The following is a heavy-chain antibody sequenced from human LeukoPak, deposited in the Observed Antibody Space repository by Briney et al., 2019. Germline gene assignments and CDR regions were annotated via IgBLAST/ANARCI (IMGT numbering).Heavy chain of an antibody. CDR2: IFPSGGET. CDR1: GFTFSTFA. CDR3: ARVTGPSSREWPYFDS. D-gene: IGHD3-3*01. J-gene: IGHJ4*02. Sequence: PGGSLRLSCAASGFTFSTFAMIWVRQPPGKGLEWVSSIFPSGGETHYADSVRGRFTISRDNSKSTLSLQMNSLRAEDTAVYYCARVTGPSSREWPYFDSWGLGTLVTVSS. V-gene: IGHV3-23*01.